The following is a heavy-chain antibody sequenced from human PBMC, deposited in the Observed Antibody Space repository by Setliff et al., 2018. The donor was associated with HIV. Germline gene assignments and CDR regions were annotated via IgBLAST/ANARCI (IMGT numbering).Heavy chain of an antibody. Sequence: GESLTISCAASGFTFSRNALHWVRQAPGKGLEWVALISHDGSYKHNADSVKGRFTISRDNSKNTLYLQMNSLRVEDTAVYYCARAGYCSGGNCQTHYFDSWGQGTLVTVSS. J-gene: IGHJ4*02. V-gene: IGHV3-30-3*01. CDR2: ISHDGSYK. D-gene: IGHD2-15*01. CDR3: ARAGYCSGGNCQTHYFDS. CDR1: GFTFSRNA.